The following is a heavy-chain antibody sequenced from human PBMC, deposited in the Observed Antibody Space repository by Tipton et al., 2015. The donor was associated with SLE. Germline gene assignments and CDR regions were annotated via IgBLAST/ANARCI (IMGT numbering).Heavy chain of an antibody. CDR2: IYYSGST. J-gene: IGHJ6*02. CDR1: GGSISRSSYY. Sequence: TLSLTCTVSGGSISRSSYYWGWIRQPPGKGLEWIGSIYYSGSTYYNPSLQSRVTISVDTSKNQFSLKLSSVTAADTAVYYCARHEIPDGMDVWGQGTTVTVSS. V-gene: IGHV4-39*01. CDR3: ARHEIPDGMDV. D-gene: IGHD2-21*01.